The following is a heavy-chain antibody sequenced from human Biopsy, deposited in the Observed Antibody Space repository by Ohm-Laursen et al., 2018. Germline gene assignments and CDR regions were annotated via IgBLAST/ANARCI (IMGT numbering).Heavy chain of an antibody. Sequence: PSDTLSLTCSVSGDSIARYYWTWIRQSPGKGLEWIAYIYYSGGPNYNPSLKGRVVISVDRSRNQFFLKLTSATAADTAIYYCARVDRYNFDHYIMDAWGRGTTVTVSS. CDR2: IYYSGGP. J-gene: IGHJ6*02. CDR3: ARVDRYNFDHYIMDA. V-gene: IGHV4-59*07. CDR1: GDSIARYY. D-gene: IGHD1-20*01.